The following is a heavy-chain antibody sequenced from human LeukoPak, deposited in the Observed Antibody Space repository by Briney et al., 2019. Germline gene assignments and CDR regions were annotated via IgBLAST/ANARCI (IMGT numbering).Heavy chain of an antibody. CDR1: GFTLSTHS. CDR2: IDSGSSHI. V-gene: IGHV3-21*01. CDR3: ARDFRTQLDGYSPPYHFDF. Sequence: PGGSLRLSCAASGFTLSTHSMSWVRQAPGKGLEWVSSIDSGSSHIYYADSMKGRFTISRDNARNSLFLQMGSLRAEDTAVYYCARDFRTQLDGYSPPYHFDFWGQGALVTVSS. J-gene: IGHJ4*02. D-gene: IGHD5-24*01.